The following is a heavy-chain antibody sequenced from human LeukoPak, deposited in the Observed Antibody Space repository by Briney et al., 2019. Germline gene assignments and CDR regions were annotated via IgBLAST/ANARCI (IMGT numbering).Heavy chain of an antibody. V-gene: IGHV3-23*01. CDR1: GFTFSNYA. J-gene: IGHJ5*02. D-gene: IGHD6-19*01. CDR3: AKPITRGGITVAGWFDP. Sequence: GGSLRLSCAASGFTFSNYAMSWVRQAPGKGLDWVSTISGSGGSTYYADSVKGRFTISRDNSKNTLHLQMNSLRADDTAVYYCAKPITRGGITVAGWFDPWGQGTLVTVSS. CDR2: ISGSGGST.